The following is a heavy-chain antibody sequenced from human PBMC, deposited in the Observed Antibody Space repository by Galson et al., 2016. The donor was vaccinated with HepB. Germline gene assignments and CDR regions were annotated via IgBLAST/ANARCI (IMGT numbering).Heavy chain of an antibody. Sequence: SLRLSCAASGFTFNNYAMTWVRQAPGKGLEWLSTITGNGIATYYGDSLRGRFTIPRDDSRNTLFLHMNSRRAEDTAVYYCAKTPNFGDYAYSDFWGQGTLVTVSS. D-gene: IGHD4-17*01. CDR3: AKTPNFGDYAYSDF. CDR1: GFTFNNYA. CDR2: ITGNGIAT. J-gene: IGHJ4*02. V-gene: IGHV3-23*01.